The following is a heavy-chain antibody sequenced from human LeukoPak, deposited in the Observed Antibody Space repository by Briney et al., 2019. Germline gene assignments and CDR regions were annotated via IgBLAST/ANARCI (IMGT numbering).Heavy chain of an antibody. Sequence: GGSLRLSCAASGFTFSSYWMHWVRQAPGKGLVWVSRINSDGCNTAYADSVKGRFTISRDNARNMLYLQMNSLRVEDTAIYYCARLGGDPPTWGQGALVTVSS. J-gene: IGHJ4*02. CDR1: GFTFSSYW. CDR2: INSDGCNT. V-gene: IGHV3-74*01. D-gene: IGHD3-16*01. CDR3: ARLGGDPPT.